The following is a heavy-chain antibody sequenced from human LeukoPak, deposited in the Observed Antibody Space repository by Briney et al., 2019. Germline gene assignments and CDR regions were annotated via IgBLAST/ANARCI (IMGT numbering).Heavy chain of an antibody. Sequence: GESLRISCKGSGYSFTSYWISWVRQLPGKGLEWMGRIDPSDSYTNYSPSFQGHVTISADKSISTAYLRWSSLKASDTAMYYCARRVGTSSPGGYYGMDVWGKGTTVTVSS. D-gene: IGHD2-2*01. CDR1: GYSFTSYW. V-gene: IGHV5-10-1*01. CDR2: IDPSDSYT. CDR3: ARRVGTSSPGGYYGMDV. J-gene: IGHJ6*04.